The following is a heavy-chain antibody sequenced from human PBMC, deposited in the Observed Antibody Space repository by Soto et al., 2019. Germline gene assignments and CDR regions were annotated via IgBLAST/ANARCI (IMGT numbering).Heavy chain of an antibody. Sequence: SETLSLTCTVSGGSISSGDYYWSWIRQPPGKGLEWIGYIYYSGSTYYNPSLKSRVTISVDTSKNQFSLKLSSVTAADTAVYYCARVGNDYGDFGQFDYWGQGTLVTVSS. CDR1: GGSISSGDYY. V-gene: IGHV4-30-4*01. CDR2: IYYSGST. CDR3: ARVGNDYGDFGQFDY. D-gene: IGHD4-17*01. J-gene: IGHJ4*02.